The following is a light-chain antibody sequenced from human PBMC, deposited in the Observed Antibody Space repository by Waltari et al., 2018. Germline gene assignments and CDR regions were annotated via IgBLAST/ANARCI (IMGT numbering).Light chain of an antibody. J-gene: IGLJ3*02. CDR3: GTWDNSVSVSV. CDR1: STYNF. Sequence: QSVLTQPPSVSAAPGQKVTISCSGASTYNFVSWYQQVPGTAPKLLIYENNKRPSGIPAPSTGAKSGTSATLVITGLQTGDEADYYCGTWDNSVSVSVFGGGTKLTVL. V-gene: IGLV1-51*02. CDR2: ENN.